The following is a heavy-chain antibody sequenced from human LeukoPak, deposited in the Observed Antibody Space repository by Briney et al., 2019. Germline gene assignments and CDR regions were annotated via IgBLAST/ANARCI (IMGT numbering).Heavy chain of an antibody. CDR2: IYYSGST. V-gene: IGHV4-39*01. CDR3: ARGYCSGGSCLRYFQH. Sequence: SDTLSLTCTVSGGSISSGSYYWGWIRQPPGKGLEWIGSIYYSGSTYYNPSLKSRVTISVDTSKNQFSLKLSSVTAADTAVYYCARGYCSGGSCLRYFQHWGQGTLVTVSS. CDR1: GGSISSGSYY. J-gene: IGHJ1*01. D-gene: IGHD2-15*01.